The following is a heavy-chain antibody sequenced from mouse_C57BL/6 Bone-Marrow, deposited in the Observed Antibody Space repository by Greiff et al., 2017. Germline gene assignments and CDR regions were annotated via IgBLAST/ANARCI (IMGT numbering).Heavy chain of an antibody. J-gene: IGHJ1*03. CDR2: INPNNGGT. CDR1: GYTFTDYN. V-gene: IGHV1-18*01. D-gene: IGHD1-1*01. CDR3: ASGTTGHFDV. Sequence: SGYTFTDYNMDWVKQSHGKSLEWIGDINPNNGGTIYNQKFKGKATLTVDKSSSTAYMEPRSLTSEDTAVYYCASGTTGHFDVWGTGTTVTVSS.